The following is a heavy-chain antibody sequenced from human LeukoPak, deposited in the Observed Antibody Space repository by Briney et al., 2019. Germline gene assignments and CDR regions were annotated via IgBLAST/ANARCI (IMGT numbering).Heavy chain of an antibody. Sequence: PGGSLRLSCAASGFTFSSYGMHWVRQAPGKGLERVAVISYDGSNKYYADSVKGRFTISRDNSKNTLYLQMNSLRAEDTAVYYCAKEPSSGWYFDYWGQGTLVTVSS. CDR2: ISYDGSNK. CDR1: GFTFSSYG. V-gene: IGHV3-30*18. J-gene: IGHJ4*02. D-gene: IGHD6-19*01. CDR3: AKEPSSGWYFDY.